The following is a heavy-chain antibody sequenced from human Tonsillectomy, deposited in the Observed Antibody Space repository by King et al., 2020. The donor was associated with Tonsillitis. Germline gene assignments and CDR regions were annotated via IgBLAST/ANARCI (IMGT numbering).Heavy chain of an antibody. V-gene: IGHV1-8*01. CDR3: ARGSHGDYVSVPVWFDP. CDR2: MNPNSGNT. Sequence: QLVQSGAEVKKPGASVKVSCKASGYTFTRYDINWVRQATGQGLEWMGWMNPNSGNTGYAQKFQGRVTMTRNTSISTVYMEVSSLSYEDTAVYYCARGSHGDYVSVPVWFDPWGQGTLVTVSS. D-gene: IGHD4-17*01. J-gene: IGHJ5*02. CDR1: GYTFTRYD.